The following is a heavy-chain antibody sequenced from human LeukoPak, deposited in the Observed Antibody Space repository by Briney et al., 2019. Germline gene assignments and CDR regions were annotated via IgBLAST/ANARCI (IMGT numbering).Heavy chain of an antibody. Sequence: SETLSLTCTVSGGSISSYYWSWIRQPPGKGLEWIEYIYYSGSANYNPSLKSRVTISVDTSKNQFSLKLSSVTAADTAVYYCASHSSGWSRFDYWGQGTLVTVSS. V-gene: IGHV4-59*08. CDR1: GGSISSYY. J-gene: IGHJ4*02. CDR2: IYYSGSA. CDR3: ASHSSGWSRFDY. D-gene: IGHD6-19*01.